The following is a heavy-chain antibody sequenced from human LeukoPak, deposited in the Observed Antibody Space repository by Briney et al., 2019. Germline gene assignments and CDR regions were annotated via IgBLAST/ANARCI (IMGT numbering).Heavy chain of an antibody. CDR2: IYYGGTT. D-gene: IGHD2-2*02. CDR1: GGSISSGSYY. CDR3: ARLYIVVVPAAIDY. Sequence: PSETLSLTCTVSGGSISSGSYYWGWIRQPPGKGLEWIGTIYYGGTTYYNPSLKSRVTISVDTSRNQFSLKLSSVTAADTAVYFCARLYIVVVPAAIDYWGQGTLVTASS. J-gene: IGHJ4*02. V-gene: IGHV4-39*07.